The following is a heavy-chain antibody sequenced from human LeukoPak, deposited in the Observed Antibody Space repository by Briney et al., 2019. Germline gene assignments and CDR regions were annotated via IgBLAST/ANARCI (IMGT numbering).Heavy chain of an antibody. V-gene: IGHV3-9*01. D-gene: IGHD6-13*01. CDR1: GFTFDDYA. CDR2: ISWNSGSI. J-gene: IGHJ4*02. Sequence: GGSLKLSCAASGFTFDDYAMHWVRQAPGKGLEWVSGISWNSGSIGYADSVKGRFTISRDNAKNSLYLLMNSLRAEDTALYYCAKDSPAYSSSWYAFDYWGQGTLVTVSS. CDR3: AKDSPAYSSSWYAFDY.